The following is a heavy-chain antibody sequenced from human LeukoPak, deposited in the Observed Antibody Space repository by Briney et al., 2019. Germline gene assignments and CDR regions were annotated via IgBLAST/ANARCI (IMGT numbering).Heavy chain of an antibody. D-gene: IGHD1-26*01. CDR1: GYTLTSYD. V-gene: IGHV1-8*03. J-gene: IGHJ4*02. CDR2: MNPNSGNT. CDR3: TVLYRGSYSHDY. Sequence: ASVKVSCKASGYTLTSYDINWVRRATGQGLEWMGWMNPNSGNTGYAQKFQGRVTITRNTSISTAYMELSSLRSEDTAVYYCTVLYRGSYSHDYWGQRTLVTVSS.